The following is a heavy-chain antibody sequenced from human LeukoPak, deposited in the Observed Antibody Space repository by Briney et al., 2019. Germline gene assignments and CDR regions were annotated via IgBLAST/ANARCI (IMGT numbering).Heavy chain of an antibody. CDR1: GYTFTGYY. CDR2: INPNSGGT. D-gene: IGHD1-26*01. Sequence: GASVKVSCKASGYTFTGYYMHWVRQAPGQGLEWMGWINPNSGGTNYAQKFQGRATMTRDTSISTAYMELSRLRSDDTAVYYCARDLTGELLGFDYWGQGTLVTVSS. J-gene: IGHJ4*02. V-gene: IGHV1-2*02. CDR3: ARDLTGELLGFDY.